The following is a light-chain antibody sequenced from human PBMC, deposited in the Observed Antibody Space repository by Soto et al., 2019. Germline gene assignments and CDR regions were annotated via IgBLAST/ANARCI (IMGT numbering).Light chain of an antibody. CDR1: QSVSSY. J-gene: IGKJ5*01. V-gene: IGKV3-11*01. CDR2: DAS. Sequence: EIVLTQSPATLSLSPGERATLSCRASQSVSSYLAWYQQKPGQAPRLLIYDASNRATGIPARFSGSGSGTAFTLTISSLEPEDFAVYYCQQPSNWPPNFGQGTRLEMK. CDR3: QQPSNWPPN.